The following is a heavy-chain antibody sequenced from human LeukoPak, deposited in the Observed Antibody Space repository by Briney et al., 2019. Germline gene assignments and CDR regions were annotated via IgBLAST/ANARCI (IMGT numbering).Heavy chain of an antibody. CDR3: ARDFSPPIVATDSALDF. V-gene: IGHV3-21*01. D-gene: IGHD5-12*01. Sequence: PGGSLRLSCAASGFSFSSYSMNWVRQAPGKGLEWVSSITTSSRYIYYSDSLKGRFTISRDNAQNSVFLQMDSLRVEDTAIYYCARDFSPPIVATDSALDFWGQGTLVTVSS. CDR2: ITTSSRYI. CDR1: GFSFSSYS. J-gene: IGHJ4*02.